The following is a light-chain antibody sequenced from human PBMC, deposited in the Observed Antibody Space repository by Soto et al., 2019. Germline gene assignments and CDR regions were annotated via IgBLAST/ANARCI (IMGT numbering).Light chain of an antibody. Sequence: DIVMTQTPLSLSVTPGQPASISSKSSQSLLHRDGKIYMYWYLQRPGQPPQLLIHEVSNRFSGVPDRFSGSGSGTDFTLKISRVEAEDVGIFYCMQTLHIPLTFGGGTKVEIK. CDR1: QSLLHRDGKIY. CDR2: EVS. J-gene: IGKJ4*01. CDR3: MQTLHIPLT. V-gene: IGKV2D-29*01.